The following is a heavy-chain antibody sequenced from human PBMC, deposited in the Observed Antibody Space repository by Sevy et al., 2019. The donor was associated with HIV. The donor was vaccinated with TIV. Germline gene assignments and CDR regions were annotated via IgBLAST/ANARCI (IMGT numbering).Heavy chain of an antibody. CDR3: ARLPVAAAGLYYFDF. V-gene: IGHV5-51*01. CDR1: GYSFANNW. J-gene: IGHJ4*02. CDR2: IYPGDSET. D-gene: IGHD6-13*01. Sequence: GESLKISCKGSGYSFANNWIGWVRQMPGKDLEWMGIIYPGDSETTYSPSFQGRVTISVDKSITTAYLQWSSLKASDTAMYYCARLPVAAAGLYYFDFWGQGTLVTASS.